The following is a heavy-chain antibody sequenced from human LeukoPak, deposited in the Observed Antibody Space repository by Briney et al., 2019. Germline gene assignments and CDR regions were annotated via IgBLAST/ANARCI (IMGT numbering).Heavy chain of an antibody. CDR2: IYYSGST. D-gene: IGHD3-3*01. CDR3: ARLDFWSGYPNSPNWFDP. CDR1: GGSISSYY. Sequence: PSETLSLTCTVSGGSISSYYWSWIRQPPGKGLEWIGYIYYSGSTNYNPSLKSRVTISVDTSKNQFSLKLSSVTAADTAVYYCARLDFWSGYPNSPNWFDPWGQGTLVTVSS. J-gene: IGHJ5*02. V-gene: IGHV4-59*08.